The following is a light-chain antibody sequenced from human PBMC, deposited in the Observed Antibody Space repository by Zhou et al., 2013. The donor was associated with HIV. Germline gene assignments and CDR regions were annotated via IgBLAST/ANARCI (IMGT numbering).Light chain of an antibody. J-gene: IGKJ1*01. CDR3: QKYNSAPRT. CDR1: QGIGYS. V-gene: IGKV1-27*01. CDR2: TAS. Sequence: DIQMTQSPSSLSASVGDRVTITCRASQGIGYSLAWYQQKPGKVPKLLIYTASILQSGVPSRFSGMGSGTDFTLTISSLQPEDVATYYCQKYNSAPRTFGQGPRSEIK.